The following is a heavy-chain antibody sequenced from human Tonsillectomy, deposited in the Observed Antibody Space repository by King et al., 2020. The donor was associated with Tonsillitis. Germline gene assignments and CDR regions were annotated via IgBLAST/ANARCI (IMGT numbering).Heavy chain of an antibody. CDR1: GITFSSYW. V-gene: IGHV3-7*03. J-gene: IGHJ6*02. Sequence: VQLVESGGGLVQPGGSLRLSCAASGITFSSYWMSWVRQAPGKGLEWVATIKQDGSEKYYVDSVKGRFTISRDNAKNSLYLQMNSLRAEDTAVYYSVRGWEPIVAMKYGVYYGMEVWGQGTTVTVSS. CDR2: IKQDGSEK. CDR3: VRGWEPIVAMKYGVYYGMEV. D-gene: IGHD5-12*01.